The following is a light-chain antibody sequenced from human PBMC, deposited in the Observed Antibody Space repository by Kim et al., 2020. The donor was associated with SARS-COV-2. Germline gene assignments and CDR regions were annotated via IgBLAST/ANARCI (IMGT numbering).Light chain of an antibody. CDR1: QGISSS. Sequence: IQMTQSPSSLSASVGDRVTITCRASQGISSSLAWYQQNPGKAPKLLIYAASALQSGVPSRFSGSGSGTDFTLTISSLQPEDVATYYCQKYDSAPCTFGQGTKVDIK. J-gene: IGKJ1*01. CDR3: QKYDSAPCT. V-gene: IGKV1-27*01. CDR2: AAS.